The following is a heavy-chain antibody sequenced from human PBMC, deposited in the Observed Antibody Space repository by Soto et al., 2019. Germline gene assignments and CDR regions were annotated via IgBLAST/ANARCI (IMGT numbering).Heavy chain of an antibody. V-gene: IGHV3-23*01. Sequence: GGSLRLSCVASGVTFGSLAMSWVRQAPGGGLEWVSTITDTGGDAKYADSVRGRLTISRDNSRNTLHLQMSSLRSEDTAVYYCAKDIVVVPAAIPGDTVNWFDPWGQGTLVTVSS. CDR3: AKDIVVVPAAIPGDTVNWFDP. CDR1: GVTFGSLA. D-gene: IGHD2-2*01. J-gene: IGHJ5*02. CDR2: ITDTGGDA.